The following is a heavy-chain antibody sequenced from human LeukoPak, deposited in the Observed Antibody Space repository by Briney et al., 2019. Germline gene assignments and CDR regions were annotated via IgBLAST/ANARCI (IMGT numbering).Heavy chain of an antibody. CDR2: IYSGGST. CDR3: ASAFLPSGDWHYYYAIAV. Sequence: PGGSLRLSCAASGFTVSSNYMSWVRQAPGKGLEWVSVIYSGGSTYYADSVKGRLTISRDNSKNTLYLQMNSLRAEDTAVYYCASAFLPSGDWHYYYAIAVWGTWTPVTVSS. D-gene: IGHD2-21*01. J-gene: IGHJ6*04. CDR1: GFTVSSNY. V-gene: IGHV3-53*01.